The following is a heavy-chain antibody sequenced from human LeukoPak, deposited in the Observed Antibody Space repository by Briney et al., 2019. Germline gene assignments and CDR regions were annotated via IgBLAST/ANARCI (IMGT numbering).Heavy chain of an antibody. J-gene: IGHJ4*02. D-gene: IGHD4-23*01. CDR3: ARHVDSTTTVVTPVDY. Sequence: SETLSLTCTVSGGSISSYYWSWIRQPAGKGLEWIGRIYTSGSTNYNPSLKSRVTISVDTSKNQFSLKLTSVTTADTAVFYCARHVDSTTTVVTPVDYWGRGTLVTVSS. CDR1: GGSISSYY. CDR2: IYTSGST. V-gene: IGHV4-4*07.